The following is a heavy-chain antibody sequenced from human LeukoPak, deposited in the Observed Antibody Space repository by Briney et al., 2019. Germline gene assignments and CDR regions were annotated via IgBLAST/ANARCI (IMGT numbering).Heavy chain of an antibody. J-gene: IGHJ3*02. CDR2: IYYSGST. V-gene: IGHV4-59*01. CDR3: ARPNPDYGDSDDAFDI. Sequence: SETLSLTCTVSGGSISSYYWSWIRQPPGKGLEWIGYIYYSGSTNYNPSLKSRVTISVDTSKNQFSLKLSSVTAADTAVYYCARPNPDYGDSDDAFDIWGQGTMVTASS. D-gene: IGHD4-17*01. CDR1: GGSISSYY.